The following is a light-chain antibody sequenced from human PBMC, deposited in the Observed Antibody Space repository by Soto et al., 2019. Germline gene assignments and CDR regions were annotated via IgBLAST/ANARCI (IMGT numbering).Light chain of an antibody. CDR1: QGISRQ. CDR3: LQYQSYCT. CDR2: QTS. Sequence: DIPMTQSPSTLSASVGDRVSIACRASQGISRQLAWYQQKPGKSPNLLIYQTSNFETGVPSMFTGSGSGTELTLPITSLQPDVLATYYGLQYQSYCTFGQGTKVEVK. V-gene: IGKV1-5*03. J-gene: IGKJ1*01.